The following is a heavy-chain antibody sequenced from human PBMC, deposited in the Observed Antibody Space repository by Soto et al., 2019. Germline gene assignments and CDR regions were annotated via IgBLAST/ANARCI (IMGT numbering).Heavy chain of an antibody. CDR1: GFTFSSYW. CDR2: INSDGSST. V-gene: IGHV3-74*01. J-gene: IGHJ4*02. CDR3: ASGVREYYFDY. D-gene: IGHD2-8*01. Sequence: PGGSLRLSCAASGFTFSSYWMHWVRQAPGKGLVWVSRINSDGSSTSYADSVKGRFTISRDNAKNTLYLQMNSLIAEDTAVYYCASGVREYYFDYWGQGTLVTVSS.